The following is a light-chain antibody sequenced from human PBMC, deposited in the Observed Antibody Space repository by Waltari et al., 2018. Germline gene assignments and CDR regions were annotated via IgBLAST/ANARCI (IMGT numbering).Light chain of an antibody. CDR3: SSYAGRNNFDLV. J-gene: IGLJ2*01. Sequence: QSALTQPPSASGSPGQSVTISCAGTRSDVGGYNSVSWYQQHPGKAPKLLIYVVGKRPSGVPDLCSGSKSGNTASLTVSGLQAEDEADYYCSSYAGRNNFDLVFGGGTQLTVL. CDR2: VVG. CDR1: RSDVGGYNS. V-gene: IGLV2-8*01.